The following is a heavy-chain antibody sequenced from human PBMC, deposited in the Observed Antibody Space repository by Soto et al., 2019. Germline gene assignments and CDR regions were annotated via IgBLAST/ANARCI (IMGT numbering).Heavy chain of an antibody. CDR1: GGTFTSET. V-gene: IGHV1-69*08. D-gene: IGHD4-17*01. Sequence: QVQLVQSGPEVKKSGSSVKVSCKLSGGTFTSETISWVRQAPGQGLEWMGRIIPILGTGNYAQKFQGRITITEDKSTNTGYMELSILTSEDTAVYFCAREEVSYNTGTFPFYYMDVWGNGTTVTVSS. J-gene: IGHJ6*03. CDR2: IIPILGTG. CDR3: AREEVSYNTGTFPFYYMDV.